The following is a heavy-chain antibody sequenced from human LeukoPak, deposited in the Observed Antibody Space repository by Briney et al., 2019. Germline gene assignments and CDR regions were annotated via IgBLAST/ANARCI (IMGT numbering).Heavy chain of an antibody. CDR3: ARERTSSRSGTPLYYFDY. D-gene: IGHD6-13*01. CDR2: ISSSSSYI. V-gene: IGHV3-21*01. Sequence: GGSLRLSCAASGFTFSSYSMNWVRQAPGKGLEWVSSISSSSSYIYYADSVKGRFTISRDNAKNSLYLQMNSLRAEDTAVYYCARERTSSRSGTPLYYFDYWGQGTLVTVSS. CDR1: GFTFSSYS. J-gene: IGHJ4*02.